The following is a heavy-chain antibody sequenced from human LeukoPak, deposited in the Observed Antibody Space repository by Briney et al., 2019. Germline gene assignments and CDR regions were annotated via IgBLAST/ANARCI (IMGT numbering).Heavy chain of an antibody. D-gene: IGHD2-2*01. CDR3: ARGARVVVPAATYNWFDP. J-gene: IGHJ5*02. CDR1: GGTFSSYA. V-gene: IGHV1-69*13. CDR2: IIPIFGTA. Sequence: GASVKVSCKASGGTFSSYAISGVRQAPGQGLEWMGGIIPIFGTANYAQKFQGRVTITADESTSTAYMELSSLRSEDTAVYYCARGARVVVPAATYNWFDPWGQGTLVTVSS.